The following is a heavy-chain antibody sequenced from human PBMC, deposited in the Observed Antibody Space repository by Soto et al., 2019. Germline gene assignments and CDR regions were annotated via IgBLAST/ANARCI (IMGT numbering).Heavy chain of an antibody. CDR1: GFTFSSYV. D-gene: IGHD3-22*01. CDR2: ISGSGGST. V-gene: IGHV3-23*01. Sequence: EVQLLESGGGLVQPGGSLRLSCAASGFTFSSYVMRWVRQAPGKGLEWVSSISGSGGSTYYADSVEGRFTISRDNSKNTLYLQMNSLRAEDTAVYYCARDRSYYDSSGYHYVDAFDTWGQGTLVTVSS. J-gene: IGHJ3*02. CDR3: ARDRSYYDSSGYHYVDAFDT.